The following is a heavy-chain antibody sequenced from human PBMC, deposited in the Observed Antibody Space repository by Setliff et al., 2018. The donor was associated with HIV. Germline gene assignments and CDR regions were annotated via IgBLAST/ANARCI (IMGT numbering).Heavy chain of an antibody. Sequence: SVKVSCKPSGYTFSSSHDLHWVRQVPGQGLEWMGWINLVTGKTAYLQKFQGRVTITRDTSASTASTAYMEMSGLSSEDTAIYYCANGGSGGQFDYWGQGTLVTVSS. V-gene: IGHV1-3*01. CDR3: ANGGSGGQFDY. D-gene: IGHD3-16*01. CDR1: GYTFSSSHD. J-gene: IGHJ4*02. CDR2: INLVTGKT.